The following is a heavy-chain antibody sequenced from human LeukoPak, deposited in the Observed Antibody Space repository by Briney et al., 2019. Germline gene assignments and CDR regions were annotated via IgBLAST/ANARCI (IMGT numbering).Heavy chain of an antibody. J-gene: IGHJ4*02. CDR1: GCTFSSYA. D-gene: IGHD3-3*02. CDR2: IIPILGRA. Sequence: ASVKVSCKASGCTFSSYAISWVRQAPGQGLEWMGRIIPILGRANYAQKFQGRVTITADTSTSTAYMELSRLRSEDTAVSYCARYRLESFWEYYFDYWGQGALVTVSS. V-gene: IGHV1-69*04. CDR3: ARYRLESFWEYYFDY.